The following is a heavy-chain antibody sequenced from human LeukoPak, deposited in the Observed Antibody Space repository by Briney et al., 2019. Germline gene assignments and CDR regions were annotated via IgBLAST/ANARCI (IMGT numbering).Heavy chain of an antibody. CDR3: TKTGGPWD. CDR1: GFTVITSY. D-gene: IGHD7-27*01. Sequence: SGGSLRLSCAASGFTVITSYMSWVRQAPGKGLEWVSVIFREGTTYYADSVKGRFTISRDNSKNTLYLQMNTLRAGDTAMYYCTKTGGPWDWGQGTLVTVSS. CDR2: IFREGTT. J-gene: IGHJ4*02. V-gene: IGHV3-66*01.